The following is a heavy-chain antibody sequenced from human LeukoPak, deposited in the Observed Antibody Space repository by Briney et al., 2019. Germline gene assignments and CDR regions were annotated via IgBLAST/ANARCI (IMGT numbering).Heavy chain of an antibody. CDR2: IYSGGST. D-gene: IGHD2-15*01. CDR3: AKSERALIVVVILDY. Sequence: PGGSLRLSCAASGFTVSSNYMSWVRQAPGKGLEWVSVIYSGGSTYYADSVKGRFTISRDNSKNTLYLQMNSLRAEDTAVYYCAKSERALIVVVILDYWGQGTLVTVSS. J-gene: IGHJ4*02. CDR1: GFTVSSNY. V-gene: IGHV3-53*01.